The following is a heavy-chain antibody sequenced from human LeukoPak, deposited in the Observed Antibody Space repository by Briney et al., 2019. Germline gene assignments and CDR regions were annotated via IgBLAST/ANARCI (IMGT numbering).Heavy chain of an antibody. CDR2: IYHSGST. Sequence: PSETLSLTCTVSVGSISSSSYYWGWIRQPPGKGLERIGSIYHSGSTYYNPSLKSRVTISVDTSKNKSSLKLSSVNGPDTDVYYCARTREYRSGWPDAFDIWGQGKMVTVSS. CDR3: ARTREYRSGWPDAFDI. CDR1: VGSISSSSYY. D-gene: IGHD6-25*01. J-gene: IGHJ3*02. V-gene: IGHV4-39*07.